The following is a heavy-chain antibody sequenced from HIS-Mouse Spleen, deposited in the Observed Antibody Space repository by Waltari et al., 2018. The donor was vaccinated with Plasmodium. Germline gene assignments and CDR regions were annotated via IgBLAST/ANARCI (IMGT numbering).Heavy chain of an antibody. Sequence: QVQLVDSGGGESQPGRCLRTSCEAYGFTIRRHDMHEFRTAPGKGLEWVAVITYDGSNKYYADTVKGRFTITRDNSKNTLYLQMNSLRAEDTAVYYCAREAGSGGLYYFDYWGQGTLVTVSS. D-gene: IGHD3-10*01. CDR1: GFTIRRHD. V-gene: IGHV3-30-3*01. CDR3: AREAGSGGLYYFDY. CDR2: ITYDGSNK. J-gene: IGHJ4*02.